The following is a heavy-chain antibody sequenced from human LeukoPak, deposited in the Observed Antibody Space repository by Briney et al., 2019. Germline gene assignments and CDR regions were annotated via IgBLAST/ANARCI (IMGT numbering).Heavy chain of an antibody. J-gene: IGHJ2*01. Sequence: PSETLSLTCTVSGGSISSYYWSWIRHPPGKGLEWIGYIYYSGSTNYNPSLKSRVTISVDTSKNQFSLKLSSVNAAETAVYYCARSPTGDDGPGWYFDLWGRGTLVTVSS. CDR2: IYYSGST. CDR3: ARSPTGDDGPGWYFDL. D-gene: IGHD4-17*01. CDR1: GGSISSYY. V-gene: IGHV4-59*01.